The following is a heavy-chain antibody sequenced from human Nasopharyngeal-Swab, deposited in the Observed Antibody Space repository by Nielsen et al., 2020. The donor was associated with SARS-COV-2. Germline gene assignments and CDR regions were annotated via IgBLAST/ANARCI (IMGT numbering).Heavy chain of an antibody. V-gene: IGHV4-39*07. CDR3: ARDRGLGPAARSYYGMDV. D-gene: IGHD2-2*01. J-gene: IGHJ6*02. Sequence: SETLSLTCTVSGGSISSGSYYWSWIRQPPGKGLEWIGEINHSGSTNYNPSLKSRVTISVDTSKNQFSLKLSSVTAADTAVYYCARDRGLGPAARSYYGMDVWGQGTTVTVSS. CDR1: GGSISSGSYY. CDR2: INHSGST.